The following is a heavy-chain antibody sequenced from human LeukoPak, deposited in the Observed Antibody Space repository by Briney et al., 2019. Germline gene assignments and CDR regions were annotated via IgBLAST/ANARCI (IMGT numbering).Heavy chain of an antibody. D-gene: IGHD3-10*01. V-gene: IGHV3-21*01. CDR3: LGKSFVY. CDR2: ISSSRYI. Sequence: GGSLRLSCAASGFTLSSYSMNWVRQAPGKGLEWVSSISSSRYIYYADSVKGRFTISGDNAKNSLYLQMNSLRAEDTAVYYCLGKSFVYWGQGTLVTVSS. J-gene: IGHJ4*02. CDR1: GFTLSSYS.